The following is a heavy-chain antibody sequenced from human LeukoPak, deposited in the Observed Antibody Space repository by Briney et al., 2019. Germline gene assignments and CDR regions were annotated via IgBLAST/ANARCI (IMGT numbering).Heavy chain of an antibody. J-gene: IGHJ3*02. D-gene: IGHD2-2*02. CDR2: IGTHGDT. Sequence: GGSLRLSCAASGFTFSTYDMHWVRQGTGEGMEWVSGIGTHGDTHYADSVKGRFTISRENADNSLYLQMNSLRAGDTAVYYCARGIFCNATSCFTVRAFEIWGQGQWSPSLQ. CDR1: GFTFSTYD. CDR3: ARGIFCNATSCFTVRAFEI. V-gene: IGHV3-13*01.